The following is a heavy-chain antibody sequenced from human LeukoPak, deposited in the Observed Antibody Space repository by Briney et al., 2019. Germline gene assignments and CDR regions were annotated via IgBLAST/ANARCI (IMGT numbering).Heavy chain of an antibody. CDR2: FDPEDGET. J-gene: IGHJ4*02. D-gene: IGHD2-2*01. CDR3: ATHQGVVPSDMGYFDY. CDR1: GYTLTELS. V-gene: IGHV1-24*01. Sequence: ASVKVSCKVSGYTLTELSMHWVRQAPGKGLEWMGGFDPEDGETIYAQKFQGRVTMPEDTSTDTAYMELSSLRSEDTAVYYCATHQGVVPSDMGYFDYWGQGTLVTVSS.